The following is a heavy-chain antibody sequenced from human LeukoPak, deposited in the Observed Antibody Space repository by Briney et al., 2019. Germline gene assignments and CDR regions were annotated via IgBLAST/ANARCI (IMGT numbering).Heavy chain of an antibody. CDR2: LYTSGST. CDR3: ARDTQTTMGFYYYYYMDV. J-gene: IGHJ6*03. CDR1: GVSISNYY. D-gene: IGHD5-18*01. V-gene: IGHV4-4*07. Sequence: SETLSLTCTVSGVSISNYYWSWIRQPAGKGLEWIGRLYTSGSTSYNPSLKSRVTISVDKSKNQFSLKLSSVTAADTAVYYCARDTQTTMGFYYYYYMDVWGKGTTVTVSS.